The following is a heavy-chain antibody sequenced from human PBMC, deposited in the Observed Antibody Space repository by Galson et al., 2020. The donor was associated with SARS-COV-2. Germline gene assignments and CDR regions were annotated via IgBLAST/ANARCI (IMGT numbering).Heavy chain of an antibody. V-gene: IGHV4-39*02. Sequence: QTLSPTCTVSDNSITSNSYYWGWIRQPPGKGLEWIGNIYYDGSTYYNPSLKSQVTISIDKSKNHFSLRLSSVTAADTAVYYCARDFSRELLRWWGQGTLVTVSS. D-gene: IGHD1-26*01. J-gene: IGHJ4*02. CDR2: IYYDGST. CDR1: DNSITSNSYY. CDR3: ARDFSRELLRW.